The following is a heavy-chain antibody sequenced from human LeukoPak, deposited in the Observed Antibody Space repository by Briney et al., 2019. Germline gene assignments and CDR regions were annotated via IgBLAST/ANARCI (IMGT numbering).Heavy chain of an antibody. V-gene: IGHV4-59*08. CDR2: TYYSGST. J-gene: IGHJ4*02. CDR1: DGSMSGYY. Sequence: PSETLSLTCTVSDGSMSGYYWSWIRQPPGKGLEWIGYTYYSGSTNYHPPLNRRVTISETRSMNHFSLKLSTVTAADISFYDCARHRSDYGDYLALWGQGTLVTVSS. CDR3: ARHRSDYGDYLAL. D-gene: IGHD4-17*01.